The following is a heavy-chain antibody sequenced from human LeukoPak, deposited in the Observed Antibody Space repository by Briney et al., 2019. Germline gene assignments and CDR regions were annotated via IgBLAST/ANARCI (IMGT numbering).Heavy chain of an antibody. V-gene: IGHV1-8*01. Sequence: ASVKVSCKPSGYTFTSYDINWVRQAIGQGLEWMGWMNPNSGNTGYAQKFQGRVTMTRNTSISTAYMELSSLRSEDTAVYYCARVHKLRFLEWLPYARQGFDYWGQGTLVTVSS. CDR2: MNPNSGNT. D-gene: IGHD3-3*01. CDR1: GYTFTSYD. J-gene: IGHJ4*02. CDR3: ARVHKLRFLEWLPYARQGFDY.